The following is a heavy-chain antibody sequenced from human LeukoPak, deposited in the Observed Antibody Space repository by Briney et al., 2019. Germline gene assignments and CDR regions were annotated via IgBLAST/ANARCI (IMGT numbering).Heavy chain of an antibody. D-gene: IGHD3-3*01. CDR3: ARDEYLWSGYYPNQAFDY. V-gene: IGHV3-48*01. CDR1: GFTFSSYS. Sequence: HPGGSLRLSCAASGFTFSSYSMNWVRQAPGKGLEWVSYISSSSSTIYYADSVKGRFTISRDNAKNSLYLQMNSLRAEDTAVYYCARDEYLWSGYYPNQAFDYWGQGTLVTVSS. J-gene: IGHJ4*02. CDR2: ISSSSSTI.